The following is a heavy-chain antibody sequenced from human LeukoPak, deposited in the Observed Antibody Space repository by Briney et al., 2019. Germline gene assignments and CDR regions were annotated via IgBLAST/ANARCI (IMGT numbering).Heavy chain of an antibody. Sequence: ASVKVSCKASGYTFTNFYMHWVRQAPGQGLERMGMINPNDGSTSYAQRLRGRVTMTRDTSTSTFYMELSTLRYEDTAIYYCARGSYYYMDVWGKGTTVTISS. CDR2: INPNDGST. V-gene: IGHV1-46*04. J-gene: IGHJ6*03. CDR1: GYTFTNFY. CDR3: ARGSYYYMDV.